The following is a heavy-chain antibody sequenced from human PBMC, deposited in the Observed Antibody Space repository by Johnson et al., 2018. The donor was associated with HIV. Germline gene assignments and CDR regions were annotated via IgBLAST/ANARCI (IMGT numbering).Heavy chain of an antibody. CDR3: ARDVNYYDRSGSYGLHGAFDI. J-gene: IGHJ3*02. V-gene: IGHV3-20*04. CDR2: INWNGGST. CDR1: GFTFSSYA. Sequence: LVESGGGLVQPGGSLRLSCAASGFTFSSYAMSWVRQAPVKGLEWVSGINWNGGSTGYADSVKGRFTISRDNAKNSLYLEMNSLRAEDTAVYYCARDVNYYDRSGSYGLHGAFDIWGQGTMVTVSS. D-gene: IGHD3-22*01.